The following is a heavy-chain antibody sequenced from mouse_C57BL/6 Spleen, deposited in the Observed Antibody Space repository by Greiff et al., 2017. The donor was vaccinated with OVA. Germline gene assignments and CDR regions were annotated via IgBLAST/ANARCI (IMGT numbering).Heavy chain of an antibody. CDR1: GFTFTDYY. D-gene: IGHD2-3*01. Sequence: EVKLEESGGGLVQPGGSLSLSCAASGFTFTDYYMSWVRQPPGKALEWLGFIRNKANGYTTEYSASVKGRFTISRDNSQSILYLQMNALRAEDSATYYCASDGYYDYAMDYWGQGTSVTVSS. CDR3: ASDGYYDYAMDY. CDR2: IRNKANGYTT. J-gene: IGHJ4*01. V-gene: IGHV7-3*01.